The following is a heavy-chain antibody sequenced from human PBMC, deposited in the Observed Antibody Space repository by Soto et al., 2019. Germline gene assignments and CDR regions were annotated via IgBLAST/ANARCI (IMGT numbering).Heavy chain of an antibody. CDR3: SKAPGDYYYMDV. Sequence: EVQLLESGGGLVQPGGSLRLSCAASGFTFSDYSMNWVRQAPGRGLEWVSTISSGGLSTYYADSVQGRFTISRDNSNDKVYLQMNNLRAEDTAVYYCSKAPGDYYYMDVWGKVTTVTVSS. J-gene: IGHJ6*03. CDR1: GFTFSDYS. CDR2: ISSGGLST. V-gene: IGHV3-23*01.